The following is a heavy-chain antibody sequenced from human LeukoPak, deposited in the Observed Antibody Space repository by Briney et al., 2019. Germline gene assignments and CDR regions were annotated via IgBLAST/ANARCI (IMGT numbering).Heavy chain of an antibody. CDR3: ARGYCTGGSCSKYDY. Sequence: GGSLRLSCAASGFSFSYYWMSWVRQAPGKGLEWVAKIKQDGSEKYYEDSVKGRFTISRDNAKNSMYLQISSLTAEDTAVYYCARGYCTGGSCSKYDYWGQGTLVTVSS. CDR1: GFSFSYYW. J-gene: IGHJ4*02. CDR2: IKQDGSEK. D-gene: IGHD2-15*01. V-gene: IGHV3-7*01.